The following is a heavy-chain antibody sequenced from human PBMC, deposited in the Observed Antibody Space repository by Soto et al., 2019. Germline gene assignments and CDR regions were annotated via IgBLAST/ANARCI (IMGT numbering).Heavy chain of an antibody. CDR3: AREEYGQHYFDN. CDR1: GFTFRDFA. J-gene: IGHJ4*02. CDR2: ISYDGSNK. V-gene: IGHV3-30-3*01. Sequence: QVLLVESGGGEVQPGRSLRLFCGASGFTFRDFAMHWVRQAPGKGLEWVAGISYDGSNKYYADSVKGRFTISRDNSKNTLYLQMNSLRAEDTAVYYCAREEYGQHYFDNWGQGTMVTVSS. D-gene: IGHD4-17*01.